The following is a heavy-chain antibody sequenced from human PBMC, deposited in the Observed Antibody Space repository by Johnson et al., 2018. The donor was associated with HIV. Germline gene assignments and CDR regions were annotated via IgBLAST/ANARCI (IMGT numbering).Heavy chain of an antibody. D-gene: IGHD5-18*01. Sequence: QVQLVESGGGVVQPGRSLRLSCAASGFTFSRHAMHWVRQAPGKGLEWVALISYDGSNKYYADSVKGRFTISRDNSKNTLYLQMNSLRAEETALYYCAKGEQVWSVASAFDIWGQGTMVTVSS. CDR1: GFTFSRHA. V-gene: IGHV3-30-3*01. CDR2: ISYDGSNK. J-gene: IGHJ3*02. CDR3: AKGEQVWSVASAFDI.